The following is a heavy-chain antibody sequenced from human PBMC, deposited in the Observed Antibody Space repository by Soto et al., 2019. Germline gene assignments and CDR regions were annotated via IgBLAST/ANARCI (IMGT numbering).Heavy chain of an antibody. V-gene: IGHV4-31*11. CDR1: GGSISSSGYY. D-gene: IGHD3-10*01. CDR3: ARTYYYGSGSPDGMDV. CDR2: IYYSGST. J-gene: IGHJ6*02. Sequence: SETLSLTCAVSGGSISSSGYYWSWIRQHPGKGLEWIGYIYYSGSTYYNPSLKSRVTISVDTSKNQFSLKLSSVTAADTAVYYCARTYYYGSGSPDGMDVWGQGTTVTVSS.